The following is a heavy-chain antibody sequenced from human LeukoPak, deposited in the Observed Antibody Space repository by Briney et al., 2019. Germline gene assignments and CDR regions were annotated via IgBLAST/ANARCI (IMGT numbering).Heavy chain of an antibody. J-gene: IGHJ6*03. V-gene: IGHV1-2*02. CDR3: ARVGFSYDFWSGYHYYMDV. CDR2: INPNSGGT. CDR1: GYTFTGYY. Sequence: ASVKVSCKASGYTFTGYYMHWVRQAPGQGLEWMGWINPNSGGTNYAQKFQGRVTITRNTSISTAYMELSSLRSEDTAVYYCARVGFSYDFWSGYHYYMDVWGKGTTVTVSS. D-gene: IGHD3-3*01.